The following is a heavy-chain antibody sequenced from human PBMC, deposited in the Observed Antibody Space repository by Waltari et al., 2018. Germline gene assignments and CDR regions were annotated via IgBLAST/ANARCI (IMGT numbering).Heavy chain of an antibody. J-gene: IGHJ2*01. CDR1: GGSISSGDYY. V-gene: IGHV4-30-4*08. Sequence: QVQLQESGPGLVKPSQTLSLTCTVSGGSISSGDYYWSWIRQPPGKGLEWIGYIYYSGSTYYNPSLKSRVTISVDTSKNQFSLKLSSVTAADTAVYYCVRVAVVVPAASEYFDLWGRGTLVTVSS. CDR3: VRVAVVVPAASEYFDL. D-gene: IGHD2-2*01. CDR2: IYYSGST.